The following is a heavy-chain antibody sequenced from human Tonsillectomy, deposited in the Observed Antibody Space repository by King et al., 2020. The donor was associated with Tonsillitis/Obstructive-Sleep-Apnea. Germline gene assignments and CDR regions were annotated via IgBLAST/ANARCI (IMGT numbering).Heavy chain of an antibody. CDR3: TTTPGITIFGVVHDY. J-gene: IGHJ4*02. V-gene: IGHV3-15*01. CDR1: GFSFSHAW. D-gene: IGHD3-3*01. CDR2: IYSKTDGGTT. Sequence: VQLVESGGDLVKPGGSLRLSCVASGFSFSHAWMNWVRQAPGKGLEWVGRIYSKTDGGTTDYAAPVKGRFTISRDDSRNTLFLQMNSLKTEDTAVYYCTTTPGITIFGVVHDYWGQGTLVSVSS.